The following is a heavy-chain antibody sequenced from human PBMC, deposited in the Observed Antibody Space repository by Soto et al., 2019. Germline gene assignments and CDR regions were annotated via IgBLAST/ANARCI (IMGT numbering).Heavy chain of an antibody. Sequence: GSLRLSCAASVFTFSSYAMSWVRQAPGKRLECVSAISGSGCSTYYAGPVKGRFTISRDNSKNTLYLQMNSLRAEDTAVYYCAKARYYYDSSGYYPNWGQGTLVTVSS. V-gene: IGHV3-23*01. D-gene: IGHD3-22*01. CDR3: AKARYYYDSSGYYPN. CDR1: VFTFSSYA. J-gene: IGHJ4*02. CDR2: ISGSGCST.